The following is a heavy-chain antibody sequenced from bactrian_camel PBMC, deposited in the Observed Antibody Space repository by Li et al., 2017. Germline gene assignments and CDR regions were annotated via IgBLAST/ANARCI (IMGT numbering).Heavy chain of an antibody. V-gene: IGHV3S53*01. CDR1: GYDDKSGC. D-gene: IGHD5*01. J-gene: IGHJ4*01. Sequence: HVQLVESGGDSVQAGGSLTLSCVLSGYDDKSGCLGWFRQAPGKEREGIAALFTPGGSTNYADSVKGRFTISQDNAKNTIYLQMDSLKAEDTAMYYCVADKICVGWAQAAWFNFWGQGTQVTVS. CDR2: FTPGGST. CDR3: VADKICVGWAQAAWFNF.